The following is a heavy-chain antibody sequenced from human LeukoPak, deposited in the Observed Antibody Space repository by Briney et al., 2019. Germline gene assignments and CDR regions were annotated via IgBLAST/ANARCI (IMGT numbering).Heavy chain of an antibody. CDR1: GYTFTRHY. D-gene: IGHD6-13*01. CDR2: INPNSGDT. Sequence: GASVKVSCKASGYTFTRHYFHWVRQAPGQGLEWMGWINPNSGDTNFAQKFQGRVTMTRATSISTVYMELTSLSSDDTALYYCMRGGGNSWFDYWGQGTLVSVSS. CDR3: MRGGGNSWFDY. V-gene: IGHV1-2*02. J-gene: IGHJ4*02.